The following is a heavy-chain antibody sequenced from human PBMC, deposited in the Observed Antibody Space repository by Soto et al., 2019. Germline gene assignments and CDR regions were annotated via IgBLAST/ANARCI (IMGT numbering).Heavy chain of an antibody. V-gene: IGHV1-69*01. CDR2: IIPIFGTA. Sequence: QVQLVQSGAEVRKPGSSVKVSCKASGGTFSRHAISWVRQAPGQGLEWMGGIIPIFGTANHAQKFQGRVTITADESTSTAYMELSSLRSEDTAVYYCARRGLAYCGGDCYSPDYWGQGTLVTVSS. D-gene: IGHD2-21*02. CDR3: ARRGLAYCGGDCYSPDY. CDR1: GGTFSRHA. J-gene: IGHJ4*02.